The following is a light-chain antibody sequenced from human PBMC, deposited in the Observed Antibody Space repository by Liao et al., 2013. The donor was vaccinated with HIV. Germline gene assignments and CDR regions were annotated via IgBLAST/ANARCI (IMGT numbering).Light chain of an antibody. J-gene: IGLJ1*01. CDR1: NIGSKS. CDR3: QVWDSSSEPLYV. V-gene: IGLV3-21*04. CDR2: YDS. Sequence: SYELTQTPSVSVAPGKTATVTCGGSNIGSKSVHWYQLKPGQAPVLVIDYDSDRPSGIPDRFSGSNSANTATLTITRVQAGDEADYYCQVWDSSSEPLYVFGTGTKVTVL.